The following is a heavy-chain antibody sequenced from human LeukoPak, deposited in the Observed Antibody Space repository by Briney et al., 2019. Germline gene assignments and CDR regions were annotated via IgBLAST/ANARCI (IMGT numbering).Heavy chain of an antibody. CDR1: GFPFSSYE. CDR2: IRSSGSTI. Sequence: GGSLRLSCAASGFPFSSYEMIWVRQAPGKGLEWVSYIRSSGSTIYYADSVKGRFTISRDNAKNSLYLLMNSLRAEDTAVYYCARGLNWKYGWFDPWGQGTLVTVSS. V-gene: IGHV3-48*03. J-gene: IGHJ5*02. D-gene: IGHD1-7*01. CDR3: ARGLNWKYGWFDP.